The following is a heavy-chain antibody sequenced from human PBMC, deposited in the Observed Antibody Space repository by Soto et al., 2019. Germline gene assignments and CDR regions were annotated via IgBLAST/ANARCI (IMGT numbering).Heavy chain of an antibody. CDR1: GFTFSSYA. Sequence: PGGSLRLSCAASGFTFSSYAMSWVRQAPGKGLEWVSAISGSGGSTYYADSVKGRFTISRDNSKNTLYLQMNSLRAEDTAVYYCAKDRPTIFGVVISPYYYGVDVWGQGTTVTVSS. D-gene: IGHD3-3*01. CDR3: AKDRPTIFGVVISPYYYGVDV. CDR2: ISGSGGST. J-gene: IGHJ6*02. V-gene: IGHV3-23*01.